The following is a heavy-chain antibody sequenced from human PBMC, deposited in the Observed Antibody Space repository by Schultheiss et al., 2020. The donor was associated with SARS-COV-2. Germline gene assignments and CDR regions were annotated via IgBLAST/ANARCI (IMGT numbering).Heavy chain of an antibody. J-gene: IGHJ6*02. CDR1: GFTFSDYY. D-gene: IGHD2-15*01. V-gene: IGHV3-11*04. CDR2: ISSTGSYI. CDR3: ARDRYCSGGTCYFFGMDV. Sequence: GGSLRLSCAASGFTFSDYYMSWIRQAPGKGLEWVSSISSTGSYIYYADSLKGRFTISRDDAKKSLYLQMNSLRAEDTAVYYCARDRYCSGGTCYFFGMDVWGQGTTVTVSS.